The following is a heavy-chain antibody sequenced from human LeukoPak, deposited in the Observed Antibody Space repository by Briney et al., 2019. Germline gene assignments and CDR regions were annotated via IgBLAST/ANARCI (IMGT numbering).Heavy chain of an antibody. Sequence: PGGSLRLSCAASGFTFSSYWMHWVRQAPGKGLVWVSRINTDGSSTSYADSVKGRFAISRDNAKNTLYLQMNSLRAEDTAVCYCARVEHLWFGEDYYYMDVWGKGTTVTVSS. D-gene: IGHD3-10*01. CDR2: INTDGSST. CDR1: GFTFSSYW. J-gene: IGHJ6*03. CDR3: ARVEHLWFGEDYYYMDV. V-gene: IGHV3-74*01.